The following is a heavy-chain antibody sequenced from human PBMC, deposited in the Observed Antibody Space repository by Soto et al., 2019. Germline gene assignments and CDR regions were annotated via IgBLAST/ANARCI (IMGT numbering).Heavy chain of an antibody. V-gene: IGHV1-18*04. CDR3: AREFYYYGSGSYDYYYYGMDV. Sequence: QVQLVQSGAEVKKPGASVKVSCKASGYTFTSYGISWVRQAPGQGLEWMGWISAYNGNTNYAQKLQGRVTMTTDTARSTVYMELRSLQSDDTAVYYCAREFYYYGSGSYDYYYYGMDVWGQGTMVTVFS. CDR1: GYTFTSYG. D-gene: IGHD3-10*01. CDR2: ISAYNGNT. J-gene: IGHJ6*02.